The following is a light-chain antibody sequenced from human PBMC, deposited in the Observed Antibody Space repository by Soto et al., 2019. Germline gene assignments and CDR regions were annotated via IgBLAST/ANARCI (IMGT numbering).Light chain of an antibody. J-gene: IGLJ2*01. CDR3: QSYDSNLIGLI. V-gene: IGLV1-40*01. CDR2: ADT. Sequence: QAVVTQPPSVTGAPGQRVTISCTGSNSNIGAGYPVPWYQQFPGAAPKLLIYADTHRPSGVPDRFSGSKSGTSASLAITGLQAEDDADFYCQSYDSNLIGLIFGGGTKLTVL. CDR1: NSNIGAGYP.